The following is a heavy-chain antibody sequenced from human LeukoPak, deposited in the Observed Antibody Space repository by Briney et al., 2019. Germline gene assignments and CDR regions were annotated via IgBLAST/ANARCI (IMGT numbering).Heavy chain of an antibody. J-gene: IGHJ4*02. CDR3: ARDALLLWFGELLDY. Sequence: GGSLRLSCAASGFTFSSYWMSWVRQAPGKGLGWVANIKQDGSEKYYVDSVKGRFTISRDNAENSLYLQMNSLRAEDTAVYYCARDALLLWFGELLDYWGQGTLVTVSS. CDR1: GFTFSSYW. V-gene: IGHV3-7*03. CDR2: IKQDGSEK. D-gene: IGHD3-10*01.